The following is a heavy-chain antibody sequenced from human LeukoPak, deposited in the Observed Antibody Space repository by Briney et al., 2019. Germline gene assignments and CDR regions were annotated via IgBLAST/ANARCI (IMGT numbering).Heavy chain of an antibody. V-gene: IGHV4-38-2*02. CDR3: ARAGGCCGSGSFLDY. CDR2: IYHSGST. CDR1: RYDINSVYY. D-gene: IGHD3-10*01. Sequence: TPSETLSLTCTVSRYDINSVYYWGWIRQPPGKGLEWIGSIYHSGSTYYNASLKSRVTISMDTSRNKFSLNLNSVTAADTAVYYCARAGGCCGSGSFLDYWGQGLLVTVSS. J-gene: IGHJ4*02.